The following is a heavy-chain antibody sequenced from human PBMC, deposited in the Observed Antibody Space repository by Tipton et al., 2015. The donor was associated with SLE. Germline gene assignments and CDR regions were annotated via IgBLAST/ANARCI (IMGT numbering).Heavy chain of an antibody. CDR2: INQDGSET. V-gene: IGHV3-7*05. CDR3: AKESPDYYYMDV. J-gene: IGHJ6*03. Sequence: SLRLSCAASQFNFSHYLLTWVRQAPGKGLEPVANINQDGSETDYVDSVKGRFTISRDNAKNSLFLQMNSLRAEDTAVYYCAKESPDYYYMDVWGKGTTVTVSS. CDR1: QFNFSHYL.